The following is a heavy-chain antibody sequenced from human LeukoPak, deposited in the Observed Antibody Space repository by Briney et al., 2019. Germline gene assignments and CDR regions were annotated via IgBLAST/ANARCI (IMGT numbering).Heavy chain of an antibody. Sequence: SGPTLVNPXQTLTLTCTFSGFSLSTSGVGVGWIRQPPGKALEWLALIYWNDDKRYSPSLKSRLTITKDTSKNQVVLTMTNMDPVDTATYYCAHSPPTSSSVRSWFDPWGQGTLVTVSS. D-gene: IGHD6-6*01. CDR2: IYWNDDK. J-gene: IGHJ5*02. V-gene: IGHV2-5*01. CDR3: AHSPPTSSSVRSWFDP. CDR1: GFSLSTSGVG.